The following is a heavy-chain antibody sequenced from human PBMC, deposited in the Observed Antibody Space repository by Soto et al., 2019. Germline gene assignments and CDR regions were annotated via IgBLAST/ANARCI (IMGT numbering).Heavy chain of an antibody. CDR2: IYYSGST. D-gene: IGHD3-9*01. V-gene: IGHV4-59*08. CDR1: GGSISSYY. J-gene: IGHJ4*02. CDR3: VRFWPPTYSDALTDYTDAFDY. Sequence: SETLSLTCTVSGGSISSYYWSWIRQPPGKGLEWIGYIYYSGSTNYNPTLKSRLIISVDTSKSQFSLKLSSVTAADTAVYYCVRFWPPTYSDALTDYTDAFDYWGQGTLVTVS.